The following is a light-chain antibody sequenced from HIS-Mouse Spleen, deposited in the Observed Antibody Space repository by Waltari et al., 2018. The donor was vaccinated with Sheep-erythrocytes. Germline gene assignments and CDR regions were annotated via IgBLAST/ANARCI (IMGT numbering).Light chain of an antibody. CDR1: QSISSY. Sequence: DIKMPQSQSSLSASVGDRVTITCRASQSISSYLNWYQQKPGKAPKLLIYAASSLQSGVPSRFSGSGSGTDFTLTISSLQPEDFATYYCQQSYSTPYTFGQGTKLEIK. CDR2: AAS. CDR3: QQSYSTPYT. J-gene: IGKJ2*01. V-gene: IGKV1-39*01.